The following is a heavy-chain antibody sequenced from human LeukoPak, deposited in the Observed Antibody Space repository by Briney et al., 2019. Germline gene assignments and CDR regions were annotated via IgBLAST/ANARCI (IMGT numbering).Heavy chain of an antibody. CDR1: GYTFTGYY. J-gene: IGHJ4*02. D-gene: IGHD3-10*01. V-gene: IGHV1-2*02. Sequence: GASVTVSCKASGYTFTGYYMHWVRQAPGQGLEWMGWINPNSGGTNYAQKFQGRVTMTRDTSISTAYMELSRLRSDDTAVYYCARDGPLWFGESLVDYWGQGTLVTVSS. CDR3: ARDGPLWFGESLVDY. CDR2: INPNSGGT.